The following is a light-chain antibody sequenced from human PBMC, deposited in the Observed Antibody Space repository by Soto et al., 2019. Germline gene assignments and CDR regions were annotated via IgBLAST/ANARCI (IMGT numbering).Light chain of an antibody. V-gene: IGKV3-11*01. CDR1: QSINNY. CDR2: DGS. Sequence: ETVFTQSPDTLSLSPGDRAPLSCRASQSINNYLAWYQQKPGQAPRLLIYDGSNRATGIPARFSGSGSGTDFTLTISSLEPEDFAVYYCQQRSDWPPISSGQGTRLEIK. CDR3: QQRSDWPPIS. J-gene: IGKJ5*01.